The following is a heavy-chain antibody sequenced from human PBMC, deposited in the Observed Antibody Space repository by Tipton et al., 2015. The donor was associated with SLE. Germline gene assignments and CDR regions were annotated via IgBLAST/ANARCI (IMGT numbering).Heavy chain of an antibody. D-gene: IGHD7-27*01. CDR3: ATRFLTGDLGDAFDI. Sequence: TLSLTCTVSGGSISSSSYYWGWIRQPPGKGLGWIGSIYYSGSTYYNPSLKSRVTISVDTSKNQFSLKLSSVTAADTAVYYCATRFLTGDLGDAFDIWGQGTMVTVSS. V-gene: IGHV4-39*07. CDR2: IYYSGST. CDR1: GGSISSSSYY. J-gene: IGHJ3*02.